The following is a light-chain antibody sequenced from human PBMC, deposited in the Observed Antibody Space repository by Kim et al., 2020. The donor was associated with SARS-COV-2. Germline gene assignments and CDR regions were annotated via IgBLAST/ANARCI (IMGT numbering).Light chain of an antibody. Sequence: DIQMTQSPSSLSASVGDRVTITCRASQYISNHLNWYQHKPGKGPELLIYTATSLQSGVPSRFSGGGSGTDFTLTISSLQPEDFATYYCQQGYRNPVTFGQGTKLEI. CDR3: QQGYRNPVT. V-gene: IGKV1-39*01. CDR2: TAT. CDR1: QYISNH. J-gene: IGKJ2*01.